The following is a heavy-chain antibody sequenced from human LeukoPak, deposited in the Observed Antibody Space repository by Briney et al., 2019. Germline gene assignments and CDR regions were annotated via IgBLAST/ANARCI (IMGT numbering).Heavy chain of an antibody. J-gene: IGHJ4*02. D-gene: IGHD3-10*01. CDR1: GFTFTTYW. CDR3: AKVAKYYYGSETYYFFEH. CDR2: IKQDGTEK. Sequence: PGGSLRLSCAASGFTFTTYWTSWVRQAPGKGLELVANIKQDGTEKYYVDSVKGRFTISRDNAKNSLYLQMNSLRVEDTAVYYCAKVAKYYYGSETYYFFEHWGQGTPVTASS. V-gene: IGHV3-7*01.